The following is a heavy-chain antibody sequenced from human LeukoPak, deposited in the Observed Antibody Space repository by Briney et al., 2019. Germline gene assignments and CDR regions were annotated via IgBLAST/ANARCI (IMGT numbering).Heavy chain of an antibody. J-gene: IGHJ6*03. CDR1: GGSISSSSYY. D-gene: IGHD6-19*01. Sequence: SQTLSLTCTVSGGSISSSSYYWGWIRQPPGKGLEWIGSIYYSGSTYYNPSLKSRVTISVDTSKNQFSLKLSSVTAADTAVYYCARAPYSSGWYYYYYYMDVWGKGTTVTVSS. V-gene: IGHV4-39*07. CDR3: ARAPYSSGWYYYYYYMDV. CDR2: IYYSGST.